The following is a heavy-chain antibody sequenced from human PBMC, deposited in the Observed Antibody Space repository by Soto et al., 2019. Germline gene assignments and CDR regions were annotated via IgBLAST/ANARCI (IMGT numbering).Heavy chain of an antibody. J-gene: IGHJ4*02. CDR2: ISSSSATI. V-gene: IGHV3-48*02. CDR3: ASRTGYSSGWSSDY. CDR1: GFTFSSYS. Sequence: TASGFTFSSYSMNWVRQAPGKGLEWVSYISSSSATIYYADSVKGRFTMSRENAKNSLYLQMNSLRDEDTAVYYCASRTGYSSGWSSDYWGQGTLVTVSS. D-gene: IGHD6-13*01.